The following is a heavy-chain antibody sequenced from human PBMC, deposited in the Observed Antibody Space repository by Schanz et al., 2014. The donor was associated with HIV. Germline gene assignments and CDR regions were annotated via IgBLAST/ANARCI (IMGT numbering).Heavy chain of an antibody. CDR2: IWYDGSNK. CDR3: ARDPAYSYDNYYFYGMDV. V-gene: IGHV3-33*08. CDR1: GFTFSTYG. J-gene: IGHJ6*02. Sequence: VQLVESGGDFVQPGGSLRLSCAASGFTFSTYGMHWVRQAPGKGLEWVAVIWYDGSNKYYADSVKGRFTISRDNSKNTLYLQMNSLRAEDTAVYYCARDPAYSYDNYYFYGMDVWGQGTTVTVSS. D-gene: IGHD3-10*01.